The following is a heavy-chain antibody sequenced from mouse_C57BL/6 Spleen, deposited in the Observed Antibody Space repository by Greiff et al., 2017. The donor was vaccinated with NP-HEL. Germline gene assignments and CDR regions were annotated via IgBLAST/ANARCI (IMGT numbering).Heavy chain of an antibody. CDR2: FYPGSGSI. CDR1: GYTFTEYT. CDR3: ARLPYYSNYEDYFDY. D-gene: IGHD2-5*01. Sequence: VKVVESGPELVKPGASVKLSCKASGYTFTEYTIHWVKQRSGQGLEWIGWFYPGSGSIKYNEKFKDKATLTADKSSSTVYMELSRLTSEDSAVYFCARLPYYSNYEDYFDYWGQGTTLTVSS. V-gene: IGHV1-62-2*01. J-gene: IGHJ2*01.